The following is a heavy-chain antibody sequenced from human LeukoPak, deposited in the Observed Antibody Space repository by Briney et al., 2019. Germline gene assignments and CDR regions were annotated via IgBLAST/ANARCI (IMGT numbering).Heavy chain of an antibody. J-gene: IGHJ4*02. CDR3: AKDGAGDFDV. D-gene: IGHD4/OR15-4a*01. Sequence: PGGSLRLSCAASGFTFSSSEMNWVRQAPGKGLEWLSYISTSGSTIYYADSVKGRFTISRDNTKNSLYLQMNSLRAEDTAVYYCAKDGAGDFDVWGQGTLVTVSS. CDR2: ISTSGSTI. CDR1: GFTFSSSE. V-gene: IGHV3-48*03.